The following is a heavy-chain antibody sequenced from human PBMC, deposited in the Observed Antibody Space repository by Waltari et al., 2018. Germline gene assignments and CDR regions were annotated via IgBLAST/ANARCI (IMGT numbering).Heavy chain of an antibody. Sequence: QLQLQESGPGLVKPSETLSLTCPVSGGSISSSSYYWGWTRQPPGKGLEWIGSIYYSGSTYYNPSLKSRVTISVDTSKNQFSLKLSSVTAADTAVYYCARHRIAVADFDYWGQGTLVTVSS. V-gene: IGHV4-39*01. D-gene: IGHD6-19*01. CDR3: ARHRIAVADFDY. J-gene: IGHJ4*02. CDR2: IYYSGST. CDR1: GGSISSSSYY.